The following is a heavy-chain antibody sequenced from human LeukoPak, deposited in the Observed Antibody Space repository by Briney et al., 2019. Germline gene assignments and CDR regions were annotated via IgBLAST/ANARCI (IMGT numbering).Heavy chain of an antibody. Sequence: GGSLRLSCAASGFTFSSYAMHWVRQAPGKGLEWVAVISYDGRDKYYADSVKGRFTISRDNSKNTLYQQMNSLRAEDTAVFYCARDHSIAAADYCFDSWGQGTLVTVSS. CDR3: ARDHSIAAADYCFDS. D-gene: IGHD6-13*01. CDR1: GFTFSSYA. CDR2: ISYDGRDK. V-gene: IGHV3-30*04. J-gene: IGHJ4*02.